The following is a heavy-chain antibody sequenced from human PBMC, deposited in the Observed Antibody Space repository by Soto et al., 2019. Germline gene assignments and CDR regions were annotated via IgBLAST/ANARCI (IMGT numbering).Heavy chain of an antibody. Sequence: EVQLVESGGGLVQPGGSLRLSCAASGFTFSSYSMNWVRQAPGKGREWVSSISSSSSYLHYADSVKGRFTISTDNATSSLYLQMNSLRAEDTAVYYCARDQPGYSYGYGLGYWGQGTLVTVSS. CDR3: ARDQPGYSYGYGLGY. J-gene: IGHJ4*02. CDR1: GFTFSSYS. V-gene: IGHV3-21*01. D-gene: IGHD5-18*01. CDR2: ISSSSSYL.